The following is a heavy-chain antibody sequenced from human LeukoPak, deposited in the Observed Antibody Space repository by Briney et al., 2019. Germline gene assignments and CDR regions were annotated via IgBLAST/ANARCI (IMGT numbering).Heavy chain of an antibody. CDR3: ARSGIDWFDP. CDR2: INHSGGT. J-gene: IGHJ5*02. CDR1: GGSISSYY. Sequence: SETLSLTCTVSGGSISSYYWSWIRQPPGKGLEWIGEINHSGGTNYNPSLKSRVTISVDTSKNQFSLKLSSVTAADTAVYYCARSGIDWFDPWGQGTLVTVSS. V-gene: IGHV4-34*01.